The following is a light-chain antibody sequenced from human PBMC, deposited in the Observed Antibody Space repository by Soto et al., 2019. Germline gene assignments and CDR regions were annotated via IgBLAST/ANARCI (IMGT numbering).Light chain of an antibody. V-gene: IGLV2-14*01. Sequence: SCLTQPASVSVSPGQSITISCTGTRREVGGYNYVSWYQQYPGKSPKLLIYEVTHRPSGVSNRFSGSKSGNTASLTISGLQAEDEADYYCSSYTISNTLPFVFGTGTKVTVL. CDR3: SSYTISNTLPFV. CDR1: RREVGGYNY. CDR2: EVT. J-gene: IGLJ1*01.